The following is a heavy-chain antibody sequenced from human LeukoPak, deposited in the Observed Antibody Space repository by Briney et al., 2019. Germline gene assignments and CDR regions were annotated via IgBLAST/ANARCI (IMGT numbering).Heavy chain of an antibody. Sequence: PGGSLRLSCAASGFMFSSYWMSWVRQAPGKGLEWVANIKQDGSEKWYVDSVKGRFTISRDNAKNSLYLQVNSLRVEDTAVYYCAREFRSGYNSRWFDYWGQGTLVTVSS. J-gene: IGHJ5*01. CDR2: IKQDGSEK. CDR3: AREFRSGYNSRWFDY. D-gene: IGHD6-19*01. CDR1: GFMFSSYW. V-gene: IGHV3-7*01.